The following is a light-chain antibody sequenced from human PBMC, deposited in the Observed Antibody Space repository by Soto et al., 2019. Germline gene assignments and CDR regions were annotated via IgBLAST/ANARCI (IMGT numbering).Light chain of an antibody. V-gene: IGLV2-11*02. CDR2: DVS. J-gene: IGLJ1*01. CDR3: CSYAGSYTYV. CDR1: SSDVGGYNY. Sequence: QSALTQPRSVSGSPGQSVTLSCTGTSSDVGGYNYVSWYQQHPGKAPKLMIYDVSKRPSGVPDRFSGSKSGNTASLTISGLQAEDEADYYCCSYAGSYTYVFGTGTKRTGL.